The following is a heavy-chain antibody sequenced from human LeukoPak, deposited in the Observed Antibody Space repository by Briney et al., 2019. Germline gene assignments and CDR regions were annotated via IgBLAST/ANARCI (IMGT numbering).Heavy chain of an antibody. CDR2: ISEGGRST. D-gene: IGHD3-10*01. V-gene: IGHV3-23*01. J-gene: IGHJ4*02. Sequence: PGGSLRLSCAASGFSFSSYAMSWVRQAPGKGLEWVSAISEGGRSTYFADSVKGRFTISRDNSRNTLFLQMNSLRAEDTAVYYCAKPPDYSGSGTYLRTVGGFDYWGQGTLVTVSS. CDR1: GFSFSSYA. CDR3: AKPPDYSGSGTYLRTVGGFDY.